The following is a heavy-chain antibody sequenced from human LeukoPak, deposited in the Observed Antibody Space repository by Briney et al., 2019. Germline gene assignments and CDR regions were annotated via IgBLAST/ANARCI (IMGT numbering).Heavy chain of an antibody. J-gene: IGHJ6*02. D-gene: IGHD2/OR15-2a*01. CDR2: ISPVSSYT. CDR1: GFSFNSYT. CDR3: VRDVSRRIGMDV. V-gene: IGHV3-21*01. Sequence: GGSLRLSCLASGFSFNSYTMNWVREAPGKGLEWVSTISPVSSYTWYAESVKGRFTISRDNPKNSLYLQMDSLRAEDTAVYYCVRDVSRRIGMDVWGQGTAVTVSS.